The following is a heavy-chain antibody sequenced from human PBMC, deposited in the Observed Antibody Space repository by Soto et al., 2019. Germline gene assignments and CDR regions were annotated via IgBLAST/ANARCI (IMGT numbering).Heavy chain of an antibody. CDR1: GGSFSGYY. CDR2: INHSGST. D-gene: IGHD3-10*01. V-gene: IGHV4-34*01. Sequence: SDTLSLTCAVYGGSFSGYYWSWVRQPPGKWLEWIGEINHSGSTNYNPSLKSRVTISVDTSKNQFSLKLSSVTAADTAVYYCASGRDFEYISSRVMVRGGPILYCGQAXLVTV. J-gene: IGHJ4*02. CDR3: ASGRDFEYISSRVMVRGGPILY.